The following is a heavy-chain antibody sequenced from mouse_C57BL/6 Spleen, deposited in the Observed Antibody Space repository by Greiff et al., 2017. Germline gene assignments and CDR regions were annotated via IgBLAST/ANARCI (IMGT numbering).Heavy chain of an antibody. CDR1: GYTFTSYW. CDR3: ARSNYGSPFDY. D-gene: IGHD1-1*01. J-gene: IGHJ2*01. Sequence: QVQLQQPGAELVMPGASAKLSCKASGYTFTSYWMHWVKQRPGQGLEWIGEIDPSDSYTNYNQKFKDKATLTVDKSSSTAYMQLSSLTSEDSAVYYCARSNYGSPFDYWGQGTTLTVSS. CDR2: IDPSDSYT. V-gene: IGHV1-69*01.